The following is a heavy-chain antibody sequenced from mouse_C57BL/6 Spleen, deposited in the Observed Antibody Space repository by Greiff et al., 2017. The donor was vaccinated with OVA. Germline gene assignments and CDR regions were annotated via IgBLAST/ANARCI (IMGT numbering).Heavy chain of an antibody. J-gene: IGHJ1*03. CDR3: VRQPVGGNYVHWYFDV. Sequence: EVQLVESGGGLVKPGGSLKLSCAASGFTFSSYTMSWVRQTPEKRLEWVATISGGGGNTYYPDSVKGRFTISIDNAKNTLYLQMSSLRSEDTAMYYCVRQPVGGNYVHWYFDVWGTGTTVTVSS. CDR2: ISGGGGNT. CDR1: GFTFSSYT. D-gene: IGHD2-1*01. V-gene: IGHV5-9*04.